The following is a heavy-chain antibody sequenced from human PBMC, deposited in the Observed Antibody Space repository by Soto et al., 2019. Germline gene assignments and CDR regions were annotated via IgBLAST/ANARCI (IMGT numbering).Heavy chain of an antibody. CDR2: ISYNGNNK. Sequence: QVQLVESGGGVVQPGRSLRLACAASGFSISTYALHWVRQAPGKGPEWVAIISYNGNNKHYADSVKGRFTISRDNSKNTVDLQMNCLRVEDTAMYYCARRSFPYSGSPLEPWSEAIDICGQGTMVTVSS. D-gene: IGHD1-26*01. V-gene: IGHV3-30*04. CDR3: ARRSFPYSGSPLEPWSEAIDI. CDR1: GFSISTYA. J-gene: IGHJ3*02.